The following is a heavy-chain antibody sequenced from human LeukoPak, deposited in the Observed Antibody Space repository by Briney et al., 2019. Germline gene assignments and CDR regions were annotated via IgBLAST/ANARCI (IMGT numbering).Heavy chain of an antibody. V-gene: IGHV1-8*03. CDR2: MNPNSGNT. CDR1: GYTFTSYD. CDR3: ARWAYDYVWGSYRSYYYYYMDV. Sequence: ASVKVSCKASGYTFTSYDINWVRQATGQGLEWMGWMNPNSGNTGYAQKFQGRVTITRNTSISTAYMELSSLRSEDTAVYYCARWAYDYVWGSYRSYYYYYMDVWGKGTTVTVSS. J-gene: IGHJ6*03. D-gene: IGHD3-16*02.